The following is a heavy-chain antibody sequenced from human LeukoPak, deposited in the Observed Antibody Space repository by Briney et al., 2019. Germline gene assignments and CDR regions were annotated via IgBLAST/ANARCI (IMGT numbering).Heavy chain of an antibody. CDR1: GFNFNNYA. Sequence: GGSLRLSCAASGFNFNNYAMSWVRQAPGKGLEWVSAISGSGDATYYADSVKGRFTISRDNSKNTLYLQLNSLSAEDTAVYYCTNCSRAGGYCYYDYWGQGTLVTVSS. J-gene: IGHJ4*02. D-gene: IGHD2-21*02. V-gene: IGHV3-23*01. CDR3: TNCSRAGGYCYYDY. CDR2: ISGSGDAT.